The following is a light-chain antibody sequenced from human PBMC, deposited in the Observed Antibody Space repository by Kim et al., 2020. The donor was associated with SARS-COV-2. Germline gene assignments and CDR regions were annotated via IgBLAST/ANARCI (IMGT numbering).Light chain of an antibody. Sequence: ELTQDPAVSVALGKTVRITCQGDSLRSYYANWYQQKPGQAPLLVIYGKNNRPSGIPDRFSGSSSGNTASLTITGAQAEDEADYYCNSRKSSGNPYVFGT. V-gene: IGLV3-19*01. CDR3: NSRKSSGNPYV. CDR1: SLRSYY. J-gene: IGLJ1*01. CDR2: GKN.